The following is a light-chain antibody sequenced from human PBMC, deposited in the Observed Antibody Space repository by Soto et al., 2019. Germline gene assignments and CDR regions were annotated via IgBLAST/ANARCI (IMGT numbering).Light chain of an antibody. Sequence: DIQMTQSPATLSASVGDRVTITCRASQSVRSWLAWYQQKPGTAPKLLIFDASRLESGVPSRFSGSAPGTEFTLTISSLQPDDFATYYCQQYDNYPLTFGGGTKVDIK. V-gene: IGKV1-5*01. J-gene: IGKJ4*01. CDR3: QQYDNYPLT. CDR1: QSVRSW. CDR2: DAS.